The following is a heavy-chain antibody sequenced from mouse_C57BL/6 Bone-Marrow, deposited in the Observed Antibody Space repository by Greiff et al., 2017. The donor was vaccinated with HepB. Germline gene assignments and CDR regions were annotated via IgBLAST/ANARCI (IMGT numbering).Heavy chain of an antibody. J-gene: IGHJ3*01. CDR1: GYTFTDYY. V-gene: IGHV1-75*01. CDR2: IFPGSGST. D-gene: IGHD3-2*02. CDR3: ASGVLPKDSSGYGWFAY. Sequence: QVQLQQSGPELVKPGASVKISCKASGYTFTDYYINWVKQRPGQGLEWIGWIFPGSGSTYYNEKFKGKATLTVDKSSSTAYMLLSSLTSEDSAVYFCASGVLPKDSSGYGWFAYWGQGTLVTVSA.